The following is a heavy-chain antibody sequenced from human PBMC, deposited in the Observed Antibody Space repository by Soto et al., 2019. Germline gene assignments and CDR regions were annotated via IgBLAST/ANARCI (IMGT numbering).Heavy chain of an antibody. V-gene: IGHV1-18*04. J-gene: IGHJ6*02. D-gene: IGHD6-19*01. CDR1: GYTFTSYG. CDR3: ATGPGYSSGWGYYYYGMDV. CDR2: ISAYNGNT. Sequence: EASVKVSCKASGYTFTSYGISWVRQAPGQGLEWMGWISAYNGNTNYAQKLQGRVTMTTDTSTSTAYMELRSLRSDDTAVYYCATGPGYSSGWGYYYYGMDVWGQGTTVTVSS.